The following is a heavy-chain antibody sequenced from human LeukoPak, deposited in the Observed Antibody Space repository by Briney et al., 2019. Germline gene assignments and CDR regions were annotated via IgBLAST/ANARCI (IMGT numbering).Heavy chain of an antibody. D-gene: IGHD5-12*01. CDR2: IRYDGSNK. V-gene: IGHV3-30*02. CDR3: AKDPALRGAYYFDY. Sequence: QTGGSLRLSCAASGFTFSSYGMHWVRQAPGKGLEWVAFIRYDGSNKYYADSVKGRFTISRDNSKNTLYLQMNSLRAEDTAVYYCAKDPALRGAYYFDYWGQGTLVTVSS. CDR1: GFTFSSYG. J-gene: IGHJ4*02.